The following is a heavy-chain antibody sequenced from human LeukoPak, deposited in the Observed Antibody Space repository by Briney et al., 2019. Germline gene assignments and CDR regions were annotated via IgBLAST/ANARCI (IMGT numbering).Heavy chain of an antibody. V-gene: IGHV3-15*01. CDR1: GFXFTNHG. Sequence: GGSLRLSCAASGFXFTNHGFHWVRQAPGKGLEWVGRIKKKTEGGTTDYAAPVKGRFTISRDDSKNTLYLQMNSLKTEDTAVYYCTTAVGGTGDFDYWGQGTLVTVSS. CDR3: TTAVGGTGDFDY. CDR2: IKKKTEGGTT. D-gene: IGHD1-26*01. J-gene: IGHJ4*02.